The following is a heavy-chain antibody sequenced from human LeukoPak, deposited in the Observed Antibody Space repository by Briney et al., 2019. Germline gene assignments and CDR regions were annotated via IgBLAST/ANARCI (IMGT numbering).Heavy chain of an antibody. CDR2: IIGDGSGT. D-gene: IGHD2-2*01. CDR1: GFPFSSSW. V-gene: IGHV3-74*01. CDR3: ARGRSTNFLDV. J-gene: IGHJ6*02. Sequence: GGSLRLSCAASGFPFSSSWMTWVRQGPGRGLVWVSRIIGDGSGTNYADSVKGRFTISRDNAMNTLYLQMNSLRAEDTAVYNCARGRSTNFLDVWGQGTTVTVSS.